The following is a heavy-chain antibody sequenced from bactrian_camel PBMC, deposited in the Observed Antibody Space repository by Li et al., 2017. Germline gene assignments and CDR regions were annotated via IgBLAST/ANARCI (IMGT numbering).Heavy chain of an antibody. D-gene: IGHD6*01. J-gene: IGHJ4*01. V-gene: IGHV3S31*01. Sequence: VQLVESGGGLVQPGGSLRLSCAASGFTSSSFAMSWVRQAPGKGLEWVSTITNIGDDSTYYTDSVKGRFTISRDNARNTLYLQTNSLNPEDTAMYYCAAERGTYSSSLCIRRLRHVGRTAQGTQVTVS. CDR2: TNIGDDST. CDR1: GFTSSSFA.